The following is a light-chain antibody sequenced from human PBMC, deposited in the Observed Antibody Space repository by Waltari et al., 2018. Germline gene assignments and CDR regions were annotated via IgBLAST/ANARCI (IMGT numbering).Light chain of an antibody. CDR2: AAS. Sequence: EVVMTQSPATLSVSPGERATLSCRASQSVSSNLAWYQQRPGQAPRLLIYAASTRATGVPARFSCSGSGTEFTLTISSLQSEDLAVYFCQQYDNWPPITFGPGTKVDI. CDR1: QSVSSN. CDR3: QQYDNWPPIT. J-gene: IGKJ3*01. V-gene: IGKV3-15*01.